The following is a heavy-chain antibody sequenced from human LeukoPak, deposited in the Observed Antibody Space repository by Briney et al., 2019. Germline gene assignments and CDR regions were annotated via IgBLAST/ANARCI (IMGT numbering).Heavy chain of an antibody. D-gene: IGHD3-22*01. CDR2: IKSKTDGGTT. CDR1: GFTFSNAW. CDR3: TTDPTYYYDSSGVDY. J-gene: IGHJ4*02. Sequence: GGSLRLSCAASGFTFSNAWMNWVRQAPGKGLEWVGRIKSKTDGGTTDYAAPVKGRFTISRDDSKSTLYLQMNGLKTEDTAVYYCTTDPTYYYDSSGVDYWGQGTLVTVSS. V-gene: IGHV3-15*07.